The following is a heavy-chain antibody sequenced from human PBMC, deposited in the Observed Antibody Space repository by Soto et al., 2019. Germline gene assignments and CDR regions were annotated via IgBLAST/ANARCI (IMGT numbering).Heavy chain of an antibody. CDR1: GYSFATYA. CDR2: INPATGNT. Sequence: QVQLVQSGAEVKKPGTSVKVSCKASGYSFATYAIHWVRQAPGQGLEWMGWINPATGNTEYSDQFQDRVTFTRDTSATTAYMELRGLRSEDTAVYYCARRYKSAGWLEPWGQGTLVTVSS. J-gene: IGHJ5*02. D-gene: IGHD1-1*01. V-gene: IGHV1-3*01. CDR3: ARRYKSAGWLEP.